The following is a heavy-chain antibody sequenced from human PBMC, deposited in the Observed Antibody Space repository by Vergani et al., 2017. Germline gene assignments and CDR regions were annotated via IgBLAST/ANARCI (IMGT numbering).Heavy chain of an antibody. CDR2: TSYDGTNK. V-gene: IGHV3-30*03. CDR3: ARAEIKAAAGSGGEFDY. Sequence: QVQLVESGGGVVQPGRSLRLSCAASGFIFSSYGIHWVRQAPGKGLEWVAVTSYDGTNKYYADSVKGRFTISRDNSKNTLYLQMNSLRAEDTAVYYCARAEIKAAAGSGGEFDYWGQGTLVTVSS. D-gene: IGHD6-13*01. CDR1: GFIFSSYG. J-gene: IGHJ4*02.